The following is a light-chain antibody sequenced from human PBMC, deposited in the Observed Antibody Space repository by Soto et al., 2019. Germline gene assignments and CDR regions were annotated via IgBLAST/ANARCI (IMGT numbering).Light chain of an antibody. J-gene: IGKJ4*01. CDR3: QQRSSWPLLWT. V-gene: IGKV3-11*01. Sequence: EIVLTQSPGTLSLSPGERATLSCRASQSVSSYLAWYQQKPGQAPRLLIYDASNRATGIPARFSGSGSGTDFTLTISSLEPEDFAVYYCQQRSSWPLLWTFGGGTKVEIK. CDR1: QSVSSY. CDR2: DAS.